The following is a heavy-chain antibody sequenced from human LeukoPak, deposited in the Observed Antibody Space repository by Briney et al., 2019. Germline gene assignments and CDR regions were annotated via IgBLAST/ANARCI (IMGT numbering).Heavy chain of an antibody. CDR1: GFTFSSHW. Sequence: GGSLRLSCAASGFTFSSHWMTWVRQAPGKGLEWVANIKEDGTRKNYMDSVKGRFTISRDNAKNSLYLQMSSLRAEDTALYYCAREVSEGFDFWGQGTLVTVSS. J-gene: IGHJ4*02. V-gene: IGHV3-7*01. CDR2: IKEDGTRK. D-gene: IGHD3-22*01. CDR3: AREVSEGFDF.